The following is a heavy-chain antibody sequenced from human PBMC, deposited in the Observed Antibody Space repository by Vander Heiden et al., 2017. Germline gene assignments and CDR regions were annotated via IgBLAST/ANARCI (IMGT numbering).Heavy chain of an antibody. CDR2: IYYSGST. Sequence: QLQLQASGPGLVKPSETLSLTCTVSGGSISSSSYYWGWIRQPPGKGLEWIGSIYYSGSTYYNPSLKSRVTISVDTSKNQFSLKLSSVTAADTAVYYCESRVGSGYSDYWYFDLWGRGTLVTVSS. V-gene: IGHV4-39*01. J-gene: IGHJ2*01. CDR3: ESRVGSGYSDYWYFDL. D-gene: IGHD3-22*01. CDR1: GGSISSSSYY.